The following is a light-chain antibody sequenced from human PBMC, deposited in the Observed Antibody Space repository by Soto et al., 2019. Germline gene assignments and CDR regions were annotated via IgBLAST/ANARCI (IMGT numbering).Light chain of an antibody. Sequence: EIVLTQSPGTLSLSPGERATLSCRASQSVSSSYLAWYQQKPGQAPRLLIYGASSRATDIPDRFSGSGSGTDFTLTISRLEPEDFAVYYCQQYGSSLFTFGGGTKVDIK. CDR2: GAS. J-gene: IGKJ4*01. CDR3: QQYGSSLFT. CDR1: QSVSSSY. V-gene: IGKV3-20*01.